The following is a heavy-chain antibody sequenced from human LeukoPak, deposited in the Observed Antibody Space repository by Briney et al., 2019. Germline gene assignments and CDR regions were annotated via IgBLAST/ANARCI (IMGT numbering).Heavy chain of an antibody. CDR1: GYTFSDYG. D-gene: IGHD3-10*01. CDR2: ITAYNGNT. J-gene: IGHJ4*02. V-gene: IGHV1-18*01. CDR3: AREVPDYYGSGRPAVVDY. Sequence: ASVKVSCKASGYTFSDYGISWVRQAPGQGLEWMGWITAYNGNTNYAQNLQGRVTMTTDTSTSAAYMELRSLRSDDTAVYYCAREVPDYYGSGRPAVVDYWGQGTLVTVSS.